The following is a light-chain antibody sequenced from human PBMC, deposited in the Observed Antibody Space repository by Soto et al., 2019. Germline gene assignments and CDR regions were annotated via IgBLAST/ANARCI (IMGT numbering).Light chain of an antibody. Sequence: EIVLTQSPGTLSLXPGDRASLSXRASQSVSSSYLAWYQQKPGQAPRLLIYGASSRATGIPDRFSGSGSGTDFTLTISRLEPEDFAVYYCQQYGSSLWT. CDR3: QQYGSSLWT. V-gene: IGKV3-20*01. CDR2: GAS. J-gene: IGKJ1*01. CDR1: QSVSSSY.